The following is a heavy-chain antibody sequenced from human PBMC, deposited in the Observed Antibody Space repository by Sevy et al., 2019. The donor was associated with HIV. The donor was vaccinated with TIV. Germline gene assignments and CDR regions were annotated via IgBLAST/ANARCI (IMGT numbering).Heavy chain of an antibody. D-gene: IGHD1-26*01. CDR3: AKDSWSGSYFGSFDY. CDR2: ISWNSGSK. CDR1: GFTFDDYA. V-gene: IGHV3-9*01. J-gene: IGHJ4*02. Sequence: GGSLRLSCAASGFTFDDYAMHWVRQAPGKGLEWVSGISWNSGSKAYADSVKGRFTISRDNAKNSLYLQMNNLRAGDTALYYCAKDSWSGSYFGSFDYWGQGTLVTVSS.